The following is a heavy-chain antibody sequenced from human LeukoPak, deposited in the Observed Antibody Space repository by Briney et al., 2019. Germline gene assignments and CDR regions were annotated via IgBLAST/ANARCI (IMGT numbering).Heavy chain of an antibody. Sequence: ASVKVSCKASGYTFTGYYMHWVRQAPGQGLEWMGWISPNSGGTNYAQKFQGRVTMTRDTSISTAYMELSRLRSDDTAVYYCARDRGRYCSGGSCYPLPTLGYWGQGTLVTVSS. CDR2: ISPNSGGT. CDR3: ARDRGRYCSGGSCYPLPTLGY. D-gene: IGHD2-15*01. CDR1: GYTFTGYY. V-gene: IGHV1-2*02. J-gene: IGHJ4*02.